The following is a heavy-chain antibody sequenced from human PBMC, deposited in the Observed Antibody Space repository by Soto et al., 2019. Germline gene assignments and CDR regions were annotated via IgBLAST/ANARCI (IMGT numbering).Heavy chain of an antibody. Sequence: EVHLVESGGGLVQPGGSLRLSCAASGFTVSSKYMSWVRQAPGKGLEWVSLIQSGGPTYYADSVKGRFTISRDTSENTLHLQMDSLRAEDTAVYYCARDDVLCDGGRFYGVPLEVWGKGTTVTVSS. CDR3: ARDDVLCDGGRFYGVPLEV. CDR2: IQSGGPT. D-gene: IGHD2-15*01. J-gene: IGHJ6*04. V-gene: IGHV3-66*01. CDR1: GFTVSSKY.